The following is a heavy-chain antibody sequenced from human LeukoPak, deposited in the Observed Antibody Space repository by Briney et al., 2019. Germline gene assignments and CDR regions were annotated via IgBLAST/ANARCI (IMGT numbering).Heavy chain of an antibody. D-gene: IGHD3-10*01. CDR2: INHSGST. J-gene: IGHJ4*02. CDR3: ASTRPRGN. V-gene: IGHV4-39*07. CDR1: GGSISSSSYY. Sequence: SETLSLTCTVSGGSISSSSYYWSWIRQPPGKGLEWIGEINHSGSTSYNPSLKSRVTISVDTSKNQFSLKLSSVTAADTAVYYCASTRPRGNWGQGTLVTVSS.